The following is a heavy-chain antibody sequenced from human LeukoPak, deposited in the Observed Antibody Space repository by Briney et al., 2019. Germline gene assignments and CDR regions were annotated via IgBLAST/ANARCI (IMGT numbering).Heavy chain of an antibody. D-gene: IGHD4/OR15-4a*01. V-gene: IGHV3-74*01. CDR1: GFTFTSYW. Sequence: GGSLRLSCAASGFTFTSYWMHWVRQAPGKGLVWVSRISSDGSSTMDSVKGRFTISRDNAKNTLYLQMNSLRADDTAVYYCARDTLGEGEDANYAVYYFDYWGQGTVVTVSS. CDR2: ISSDGSST. CDR3: ARDTLGEGEDANYAVYYFDY. J-gene: IGHJ4*02.